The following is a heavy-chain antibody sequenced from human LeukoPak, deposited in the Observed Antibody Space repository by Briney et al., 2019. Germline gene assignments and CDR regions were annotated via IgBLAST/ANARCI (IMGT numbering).Heavy chain of an antibody. J-gene: IGHJ6*02. CDR3: STSQGVVVIYYYGMDV. V-gene: IGHV3-15*01. CDR2: IKSKTDGGAT. Sequence: GGSLRLSCAASGFTFSNAWMSWVRQAPGKGLEWVGRIKSKTDGGATDYAAPVKGRFTISRDDSKNTLYLQMNSLKTEDTAIYYCSTSQGVVVIYYYGMDVWGQGTTVTVSS. D-gene: IGHD2-2*01. CDR1: GFTFSNAW.